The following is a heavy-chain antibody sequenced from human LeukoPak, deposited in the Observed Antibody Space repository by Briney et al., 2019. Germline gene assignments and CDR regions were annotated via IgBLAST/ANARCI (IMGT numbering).Heavy chain of an antibody. CDR3: ARDGGILYSSAWNDY. V-gene: IGHV3-48*03. Sequence: GGSLRLSCAASVFTFSSFEMNWVRQAPGKGLEWVSYISSSANTIYYADSVKGRFTISRDNAKNSLYLQMNGLRAEDTAVYYCARDGGILYSSAWNDYWGQGTLVTVSS. D-gene: IGHD6-25*01. CDR1: VFTFSSFE. J-gene: IGHJ4*02. CDR2: ISSSANTI.